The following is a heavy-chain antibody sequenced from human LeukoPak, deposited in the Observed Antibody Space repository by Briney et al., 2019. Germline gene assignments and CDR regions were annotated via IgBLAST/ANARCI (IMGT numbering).Heavy chain of an antibody. V-gene: IGHV3-7*01. CDR1: GFTFSSYW. J-gene: IGHJ6*03. CDR2: IKPDGSEK. CDR3: ARENSGYDYDYYYYYMDV. Sequence: GGSLRLSCAASGFTFSSYWMSWVRQSPGKGLEWVANIKPDGSEKYFMDSVKGRFTISRDNAKNALYLEMNSLRAEDTAEYYCARENSGYDYDYYYYYMDVWGKGTTVTVSS. D-gene: IGHD5-12*01.